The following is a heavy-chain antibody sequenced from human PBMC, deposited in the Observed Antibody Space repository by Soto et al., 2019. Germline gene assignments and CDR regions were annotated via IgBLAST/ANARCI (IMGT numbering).Heavy chain of an antibody. CDR1: GGTFSNYA. CDR3: ARRGVANSRDGFDI. CDR2: AIPVYGST. J-gene: IGHJ3*02. V-gene: IGHV1-69*01. Sequence: QVQLVQSGAEVKKPGTSVKVSCEVSGGTFSNYAITWVRQAPGQGLEWRGGAIPVYGSTNYAQKFQGRVTITAGESATTTFMEMSSLTSDDTAAYYCARRGVANSRDGFDIWGQETLVTDS. D-gene: IGHD3-22*01.